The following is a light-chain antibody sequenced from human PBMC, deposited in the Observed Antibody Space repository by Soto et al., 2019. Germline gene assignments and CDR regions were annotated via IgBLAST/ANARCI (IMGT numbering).Light chain of an antibody. CDR2: AAS. J-gene: IGKJ1*01. V-gene: IGKV1-27*01. CDR3: LCYITYPWT. CDR1: QGIYNY. Sequence: DTQMTQSPSSLSASVGDRVTITCRASQGIYNYLAWYQQKPGKVPKILIYAASSLVSGVPSRFSGSGSGTDFTLTTSSLQPEDVATYYCLCYITYPWTFGQGTKVDIK.